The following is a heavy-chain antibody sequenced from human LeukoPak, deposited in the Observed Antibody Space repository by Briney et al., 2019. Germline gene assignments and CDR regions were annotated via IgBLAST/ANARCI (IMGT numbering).Heavy chain of an antibody. V-gene: IGHV1-2*02. Sequence: ASVKVSCKASGYTFTGYYMHWVRQAPGQGLEWMGWINPNSGGTNYAQKFQGRVTMTRDTSISTAYMELSRLRSDDTAVYYCARLPDGYSSGWYFFWGQGTLVTVSS. CDR3: ARLPDGYSSGWYFF. CDR1: GYTFTGYY. CDR2: INPNSGGT. D-gene: IGHD6-19*01. J-gene: IGHJ4*02.